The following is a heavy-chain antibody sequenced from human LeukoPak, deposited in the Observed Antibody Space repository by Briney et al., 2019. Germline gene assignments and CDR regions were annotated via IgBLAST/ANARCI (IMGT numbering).Heavy chain of an antibody. Sequence: RGSLRLSCAASGFTFSSYAMSWVRQAPGKGLEWVSSISGSSSYIYYADSVKGRFTISRHNAKNSLYLQMSSLRAEDTAVYYCARTRLGEWLVGNAFDIWGQGTMVTVSS. V-gene: IGHV3-21*01. CDR3: ARTRLGEWLVGNAFDI. CDR1: GFTFSSYA. CDR2: ISGSSSYI. D-gene: IGHD6-19*01. J-gene: IGHJ3*02.